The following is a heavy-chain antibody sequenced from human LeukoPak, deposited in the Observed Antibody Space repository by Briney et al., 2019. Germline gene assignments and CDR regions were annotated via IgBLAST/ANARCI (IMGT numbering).Heavy chain of an antibody. CDR1: GFTFSSYS. CDR3: ARRVSPYYDFWSGYYTRLDWFDP. J-gene: IGHJ5*02. Sequence: PGGSLTLSCAASGFTFSSYSMNWVRQAPGKGLEWVSYISSSSSTIYYADSVKGRFTISRDNAKNSLYLQMNSLRDEDTAVYYCARRVSPYYDFWSGYYTRLDWFDPWGQGTLVTVSS. D-gene: IGHD3-3*01. CDR2: ISSSSSTI. V-gene: IGHV3-48*02.